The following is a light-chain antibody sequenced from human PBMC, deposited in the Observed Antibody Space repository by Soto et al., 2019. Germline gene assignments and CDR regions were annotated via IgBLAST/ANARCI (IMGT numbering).Light chain of an antibody. CDR3: AAWDDSLSGYV. V-gene: IGLV1-47*01. CDR2: RNN. J-gene: IGLJ1*01. CDR1: SSNIGDNY. Sequence: QSALTQPPSASGTPGQKVTISCCGSSSNIGDNYVYWHQQLPGTAPKLLIYRNNQRPSGVPDRFSGSKSGTSASLAISGLRSEDEADYYCAAWDDSLSGYVFGPGTKVTVL.